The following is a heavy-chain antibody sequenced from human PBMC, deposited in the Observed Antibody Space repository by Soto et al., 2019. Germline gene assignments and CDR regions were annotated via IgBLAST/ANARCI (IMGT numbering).Heavy chain of an antibody. D-gene: IGHD3-10*01. J-gene: IGHJ6*02. V-gene: IGHV5-51*01. CDR2: IYPGDSDT. CDR3: AGGGVRGVITRTRDYYGMDV. Sequence: GESLKISCKGSGYSFTSYWIGWVRQMPGKGLEWMGIIYPGDSDTRYSPSFQGQVTISADKSISTAYLQWSSLKASDTAMYYCAGGGVRGVITRTRDYYGMDVWGQGTPVTV. CDR1: GYSFTSYW.